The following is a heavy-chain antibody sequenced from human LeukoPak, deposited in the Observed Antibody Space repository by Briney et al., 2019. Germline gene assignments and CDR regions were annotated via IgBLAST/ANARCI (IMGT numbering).Heavy chain of an antibody. D-gene: IGHD1-7*01. J-gene: IGHJ6*03. CDR3: ARGSQGNWNYAHYYYYMDV. Sequence: GGSLRLSCAASGLTVSNNYMSWVRQAPGRGLEWVSVIYSGGNMYYADSLKGRFTISRDNAKNTLYLQMNSLRAEDTAVYYCARGSQGNWNYAHYYYYMDVWGKGTTVTVSS. CDR2: IYSGGNM. CDR1: GLTVSNNY. V-gene: IGHV3-53*01.